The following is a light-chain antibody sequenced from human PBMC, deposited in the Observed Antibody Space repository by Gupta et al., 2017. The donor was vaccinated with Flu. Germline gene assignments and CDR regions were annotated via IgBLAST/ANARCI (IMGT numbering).Light chain of an antibody. Sequence: DLLMTQSPESLLVSLGAGATIDCRSSQSLSYTANNKHFVAWYQQRPGQPPKLLISMASERASGVPDRFRGSGSGTHYTLTISSLQPEDVAVYYCQQHYESPPTFGRGTRVEI. CDR3: QQHYESPPT. J-gene: IGKJ3*01. CDR1: QSLSYTANNKHF. V-gene: IGKV4-1*01. CDR2: MAS.